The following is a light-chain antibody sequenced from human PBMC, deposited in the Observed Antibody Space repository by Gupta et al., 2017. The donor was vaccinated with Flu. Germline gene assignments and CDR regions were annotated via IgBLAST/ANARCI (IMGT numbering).Light chain of an antibody. V-gene: IGKV3-11*01. J-gene: IGKJ1*01. CDR2: DTF. Sequence: EIVFTQSPATLSLSPGESATVSSRGSQNSKNYLAWYQQKPGQAPRLHIYDTFARATGIPTTFSGSGSGTDLTLTISSLAPEDFGFYYYHQRQNRHSLTFGQGTQVEIK. CDR1: QNSKNY. CDR3: HQRQNRHSLT.